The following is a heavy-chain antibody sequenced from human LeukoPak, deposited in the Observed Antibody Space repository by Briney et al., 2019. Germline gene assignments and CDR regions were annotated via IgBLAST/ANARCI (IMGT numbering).Heavy chain of an antibody. V-gene: IGHV4-39*01. J-gene: IGHJ4*02. CDR3: EIVGATILRGYFDY. CDR2: IYYSGST. CDR1: GGSISSSSYY. Sequence: PSETLSLTCTVSGGSISSSSYYWGWIRQPPGKGLEWIGSIYYSGSTYYNPSLKSRVTISVDTSKNQFSLKLSSVTAADTAVYYCEIVGATILRGYFDYWGQGTLVTVSS. D-gene: IGHD1-26*01.